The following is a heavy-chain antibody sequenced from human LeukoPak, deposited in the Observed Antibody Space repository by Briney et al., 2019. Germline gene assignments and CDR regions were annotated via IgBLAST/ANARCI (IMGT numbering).Heavy chain of an antibody. CDR1: GFTFSSYA. CDR3: AKKRVGSSTSPKLYYYYYYGMDV. D-gene: IGHD2-2*01. Sequence: GGSLRLSCAASGFTFSSYAMSWVRQAPGKGLEWVSAISGSGGSTYYADSVKGRFTISRDNSKNTLYLQMSSLRAEDTAVYYCAKKRVGSSTSPKLYYYYYYGMDVWGQGTTVTVSS. J-gene: IGHJ6*02. V-gene: IGHV3-23*01. CDR2: ISGSGGST.